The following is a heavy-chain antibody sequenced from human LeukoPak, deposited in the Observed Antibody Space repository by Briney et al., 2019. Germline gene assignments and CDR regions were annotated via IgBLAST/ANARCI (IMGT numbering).Heavy chain of an antibody. CDR1: GGSISSSSYY. CDR2: IYYSGST. CDR3: ARREIKAGTAQQLFDY. Sequence: SETLSLTCTVSGGSISSSSYYWGWIRQPPGKGLEWIGSIYYSGSTYYNPSLKSRVTISVDTSKNQFSLKLSSVTAADTAVYYCARREIKAGTAQQLFDYWGQGTLATVSS. V-gene: IGHV4-39*01. J-gene: IGHJ4*02. D-gene: IGHD6-19*01.